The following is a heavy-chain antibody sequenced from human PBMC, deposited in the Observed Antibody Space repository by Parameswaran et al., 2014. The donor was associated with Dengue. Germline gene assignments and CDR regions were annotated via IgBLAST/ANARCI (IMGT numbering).Heavy chain of an antibody. CDR3: ARGADSGSALAEYFQH. J-gene: IGHJ1*01. D-gene: IGHD1-26*01. CDR2: ISSSSSYT. V-gene: IGHV3-11*05. Sequence: WIRQPPGKGLEWVSYISSSSSYTNYADSVKGRFTISRDNAKNSLYLQMNSLRAEDTAVYYCARGADSGSALAEYFQHWGQGTLVTVSS.